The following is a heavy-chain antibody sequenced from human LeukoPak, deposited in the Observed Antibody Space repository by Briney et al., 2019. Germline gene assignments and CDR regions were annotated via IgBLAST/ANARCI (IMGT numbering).Heavy chain of an antibody. D-gene: IGHD3-10*01. V-gene: IGHV4-38-2*02. CDR1: GYSISSGYY. J-gene: IGHJ4*02. Sequence: SETLSLTCTVSGYSISSGYYWGWIRQPPGKGLEWIGSIYHSGSTYHNPSLKSRVTISVDTSKNQFSLKLSSVTAADTAVYYCARLSLGLWFGELSNNYYFDYWGQGTLVTVSS. CDR3: ARLSLGLWFGELSNNYYFDY. CDR2: IYHSGST.